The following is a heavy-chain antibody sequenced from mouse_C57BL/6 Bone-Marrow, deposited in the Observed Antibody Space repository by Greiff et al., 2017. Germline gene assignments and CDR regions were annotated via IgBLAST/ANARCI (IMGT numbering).Heavy chain of an antibody. CDR1: GYTFTSYW. V-gene: IGHV1-55*01. CDR2: IYPGSGST. CDR3: ARGRTLVPHYYAMDY. Sequence: QVQLQQPGAELVKPGASVKMSCKASGYTFTSYWITWVKQRPGQGLEWIGDIYPGSGSTNYNEKFKSKATLTVDTSSSTAYMQLSSLTSEDSAVYYCARGRTLVPHYYAMDYWGQGASGTVSS. J-gene: IGHJ4*01. D-gene: IGHD6-2*01.